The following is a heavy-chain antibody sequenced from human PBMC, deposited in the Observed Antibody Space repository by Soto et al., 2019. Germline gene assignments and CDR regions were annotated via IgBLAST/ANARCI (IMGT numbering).Heavy chain of an antibody. J-gene: IGHJ4*02. D-gene: IGHD3-22*01. V-gene: IGHV5-51*01. CDR3: ASRGDLYDSSAYFLDS. CDR1: GDRFTNYW. CDR2: IHPGESDT. Sequence: EVQLVQSGGEVKNPGESLKISCKGSGDRFTNYWIAWVRQMPGKVLVWMGIIHPGESDTRYSPSFQGQATISAYNSNSTAYTPWGTVKASDPGMYCCASRGDLYDSSAYFLDSWGQGTLVTVSS.